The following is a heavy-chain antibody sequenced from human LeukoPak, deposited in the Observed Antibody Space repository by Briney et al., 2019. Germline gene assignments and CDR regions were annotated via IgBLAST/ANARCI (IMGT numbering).Heavy chain of an antibody. CDR3: VKNGARAVDYFQH. V-gene: IGHV3-74*01. CDR2: IDSDGRII. CDR1: GFTFSSYW. J-gene: IGHJ1*01. D-gene: IGHD6-19*01. Sequence: AGGSLRLSCAASGFTFSSYWMHWVRQAPGKGLVWVSRIDSDGRIITYADSVKGRFTISRDNSKNTVYLQMNGLRAEDTAVYCCVKNGARAVDYFQHWGQGTLVTVSS.